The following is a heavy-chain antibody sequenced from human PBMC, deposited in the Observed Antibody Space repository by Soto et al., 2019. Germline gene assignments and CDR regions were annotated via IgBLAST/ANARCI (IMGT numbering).Heavy chain of an antibody. Sequence: LSLTCTVSGDSISSATHYWNWIRQHPGKGLEWIGHIYVTGAVDYNPSLRDRITISQDTSERQFSLNLRLVTAADTAVYYCARLRIATNNYKWFDPWGQGPLVTVPQ. CDR2: IYVTGAV. D-gene: IGHD2-21*01. J-gene: IGHJ5*02. V-gene: IGHV4-31*03. CDR3: ARLRIATNNYKWFDP. CDR1: GDSISSATHY.